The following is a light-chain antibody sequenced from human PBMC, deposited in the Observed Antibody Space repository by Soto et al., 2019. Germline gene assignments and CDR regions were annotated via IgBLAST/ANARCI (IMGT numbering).Light chain of an antibody. CDR1: QSVRTN. V-gene: IGKV3-15*01. CDR2: GAS. CDR3: QQYNDNWPT. J-gene: IGKJ1*01. Sequence: DIDLTQSPATLSVSPWETVTLSCTASQSVRTNLAWYQHKPGQSPRLLIYGASNRAAGFPARFSGSGSGTEFTLTISSLQSEDFAVYYCQQYNDNWPTFGQGTKVDIK.